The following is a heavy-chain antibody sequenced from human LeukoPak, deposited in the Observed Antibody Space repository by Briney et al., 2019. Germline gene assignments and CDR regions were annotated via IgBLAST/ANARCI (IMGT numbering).Heavy chain of an antibody. J-gene: IGHJ3*02. V-gene: IGHV4-61*05. Sequence: NPSETLSLTCTVSGGSISSSSYYWGWIRQPPGKGLEWIGYIYYSGSTNNNPSLKSRVTISVDTSKNQFSLKLSSVTAADTAVYYCARIGRISGLIGAFDIWGQGTMVTVSS. CDR3: ARIGRISGLIGAFDI. CDR2: IYYSGST. D-gene: IGHD1-26*01. CDR1: GGSISSSSYY.